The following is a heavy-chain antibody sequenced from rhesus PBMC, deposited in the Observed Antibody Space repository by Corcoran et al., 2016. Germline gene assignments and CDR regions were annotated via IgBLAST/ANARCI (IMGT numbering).Heavy chain of an antibody. V-gene: IGHV4-147*01. D-gene: IGHD1-14*01. Sequence: QVQLRESGPGLVKASETLSLTCTVSVGSFSGNWWGWIRQSPGKGLEGIGLIDGGRGNTGYSPALKSRGNISRDTAKNQVSLRLNYLTAADKAVYYCARYVYPNVNDHRFDVWGPGILVTVSS. CDR3: ARYVYPNVNDHRFDV. J-gene: IGHJ5-1*01. CDR2: IDGGRGNT. CDR1: VGSFSGNW.